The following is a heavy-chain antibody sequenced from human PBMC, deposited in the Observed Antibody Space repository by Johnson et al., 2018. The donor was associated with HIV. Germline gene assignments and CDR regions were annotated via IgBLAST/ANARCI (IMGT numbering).Heavy chain of an antibody. CDR3: ARADSGYSNYEAFDI. CDR1: GFTFSSYA. V-gene: IGHV3-30-3*01. J-gene: IGHJ3*02. Sequence: QVQLVESGGGVVQPGRSLRLSCAASGFTFSSYAMHWVRQAPGKGLEWVAVISYDGSNKYYADSVKGRFTISRDNSKNTLYLQRNSLRAEDTAVYYCARADSGYSNYEAFDIWGQGTMVTVSS. CDR2: ISYDGSNK. D-gene: IGHD4-11*01.